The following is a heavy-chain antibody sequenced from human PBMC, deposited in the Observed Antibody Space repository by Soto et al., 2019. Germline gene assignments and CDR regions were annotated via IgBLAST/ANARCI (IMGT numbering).Heavy chain of an antibody. D-gene: IGHD3-10*01. Sequence: QVQLVESGGGVVQPGRSLRLSCAASGFTFSSYGMHWVRQAPGKGLEWVAVISYDGSNKYYADSVKGRFTISRDNSKNPLYSKMNGRRLETRVVYSCPNPSFGDGSLTHGGQGPLVPVSS. CDR2: ISYDGSNK. CDR1: GFTFSSYG. CDR3: PNPSFGDGSLTH. J-gene: IGHJ4*02. V-gene: IGHV3-30*18.